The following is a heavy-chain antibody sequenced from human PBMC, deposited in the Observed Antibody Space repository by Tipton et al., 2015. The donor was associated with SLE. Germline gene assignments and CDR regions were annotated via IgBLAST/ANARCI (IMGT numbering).Heavy chain of an antibody. Sequence: SLRLSCAASGFTFSSYSMNWVRQAPGKGLEWVSSISSSSSYIYYADSVKGRFTISRDNAKNTLYLQMNSLRAEDTAVYYCAASNWFDPWGQGTLVTVSS. CDR2: ISSSSSYI. CDR3: AASNWFDP. V-gene: IGHV3-21*01. J-gene: IGHJ5*02. CDR1: GFTFSSYS.